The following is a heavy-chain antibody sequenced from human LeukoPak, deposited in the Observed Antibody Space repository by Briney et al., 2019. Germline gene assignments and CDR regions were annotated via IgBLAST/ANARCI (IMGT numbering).Heavy chain of an antibody. J-gene: IGHJ5*02. D-gene: IGHD3-16*02. V-gene: IGHV4-4*07. CDR3: ARDYRQGNWFDP. CDR1: GGSVSSYY. Sequence: SETLSLTCTVSGGSVSSYYWSWIRQPAGKGLEWIGRIYTSGSTNYNPSLKSRVTMSVDTSKNQFSLKLSSVTAADTAVYYCARDYRQGNWFDPWGQGTLVTVSS. CDR2: IYTSGST.